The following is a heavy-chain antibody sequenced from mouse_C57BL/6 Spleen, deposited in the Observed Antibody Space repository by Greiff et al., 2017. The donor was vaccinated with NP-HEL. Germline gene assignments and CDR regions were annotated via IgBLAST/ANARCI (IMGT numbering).Heavy chain of an antibody. J-gene: IGHJ3*01. CDR1: GFCFNTYA. V-gene: IGHV10-1*01. D-gene: IGHD1-1*01. Sequence: EVHLVESGGGLVQPKGSLKLSCAASGFCFNTYAMNWVRQAPGKGLEWVARISSKSNNYATYYADSVKARFTISRDDSESMLYLQMNNLKTEDTAIYYCVSPNYYGSSSYAYWGQGTLVTVSA. CDR2: ISSKSNNYAT. CDR3: VSPNYYGSSSYAY.